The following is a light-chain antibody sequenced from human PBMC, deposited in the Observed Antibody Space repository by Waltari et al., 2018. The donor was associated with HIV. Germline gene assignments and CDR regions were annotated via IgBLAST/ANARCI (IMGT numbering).Light chain of an antibody. CDR1: EGIDNY. CDR3: QQYRKRLT. Sequence: DIVMTQFPATQSASPGERVTLSCRASEGIDNYLAWYQQKPGQPPRLLVYSASTRASGLPDRFSASGSGVEFTLTISSLQSDDFAVYYCQQYRKRLTFGPGTKLEIK. CDR2: SAS. J-gene: IGKJ2*01. V-gene: IGKV3-15*01.